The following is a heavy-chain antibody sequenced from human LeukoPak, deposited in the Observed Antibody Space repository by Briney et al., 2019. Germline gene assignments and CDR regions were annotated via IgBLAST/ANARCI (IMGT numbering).Heavy chain of an antibody. CDR1: GGSISSYY. D-gene: IGHD6-13*01. Sequence: SETLSLTCTVSGGSISSYYWSWIRQPAGKGLEWIGRIYTSGSTDYNPSLKSRVTMSVDTSKKQFSLKLSSVTAADTAVYHCARIGAVGSHCDYWGQGTLVTVSS. V-gene: IGHV4-4*07. J-gene: IGHJ4*02. CDR3: ARIGAVGSHCDY. CDR2: IYTSGST.